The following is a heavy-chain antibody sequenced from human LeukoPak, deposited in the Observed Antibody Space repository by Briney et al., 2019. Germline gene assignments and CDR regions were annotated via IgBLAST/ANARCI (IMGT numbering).Heavy chain of an antibody. J-gene: IGHJ4*02. Sequence: PSETLSLTCTVSGGSISSGSYYWSWIRQPAGKGLEWIGRIYTSGSTNYNPSLKSLVTISVDTSKNQFSLKLSSVTAADTAVYYCARAFHCSSTNCYTRGLDYWGQGTLVTVSS. D-gene: IGHD2-2*02. CDR1: GGSISSGSYY. V-gene: IGHV4-61*02. CDR2: IYTSGST. CDR3: ARAFHCSSTNCYTRGLDY.